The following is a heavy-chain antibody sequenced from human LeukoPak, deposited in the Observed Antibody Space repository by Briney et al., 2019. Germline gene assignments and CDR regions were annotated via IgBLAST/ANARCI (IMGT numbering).Heavy chain of an antibody. CDR3: ARGGGAYTPFDC. D-gene: IGHD4-17*01. J-gene: IGHJ4*02. Sequence: GGSLRLSCAPSGFTFNSYPMTWVRQAPGKGLEWVPTILSGGDTYYADSVKGRFTISRDNSRDTLYLQMNSLRAEDTAVYYCARGGGAYTPFDCWGLGILVTVSS. V-gene: IGHV3-23*01. CDR2: ILSGGDT. CDR1: GFTFNSYP.